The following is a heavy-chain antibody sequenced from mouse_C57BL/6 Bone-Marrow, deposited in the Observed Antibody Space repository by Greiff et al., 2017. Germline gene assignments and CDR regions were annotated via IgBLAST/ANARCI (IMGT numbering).Heavy chain of an antibody. Sequence: EVKLVESGGDLVKPGGSLKLSCAASGFTFSSYGMSWVRQTPDKRLEWVATISSGGSYTYYPDSVKGRFTISRDNAKNTLYLQMSSLKSEDTAVYYCARRGQLRLRDAMDYWGQGTSVTVSS. V-gene: IGHV5-6*02. CDR3: ARRGQLRLRDAMDY. CDR1: GFTFSSYG. CDR2: ISSGGSYT. J-gene: IGHJ4*01. D-gene: IGHD3-2*02.